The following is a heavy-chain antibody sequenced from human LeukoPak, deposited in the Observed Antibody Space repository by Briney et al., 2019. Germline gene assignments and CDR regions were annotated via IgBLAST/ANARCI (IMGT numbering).Heavy chain of an antibody. CDR3: ARSSSSSEIDS. CDR2: IALAGDT. Sequence: PGGSLRLSCAASGFTFSHYDMHWVRQAAGKGLEWVSAIALAGDTYYAGSVEGRFTISRENAENSLYLQMNSLSADDTAVYYCARSSSSSEIDSWRQGTPVTVSS. J-gene: IGHJ4*02. V-gene: IGHV3-13*01. D-gene: IGHD6-19*01. CDR1: GFTFSHYD.